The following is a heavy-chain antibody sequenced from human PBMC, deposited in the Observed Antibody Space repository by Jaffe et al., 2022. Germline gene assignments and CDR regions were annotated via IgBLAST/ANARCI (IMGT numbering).Heavy chain of an antibody. CDR3: ARDYYDSSGYDEALYWFDP. CDR2: IYHSGST. Sequence: QVQLQESGPGLVKPSETLSLTCAVSGYSISSGYYWGWIRQPPGKGLEWIGSIYHSGSTYYNPSLKSRVTISVDTSKNQFSLKLSSVTAADTAVYYCARDYYDSSGYDEALYWFDPWGQGTLVTVSS. D-gene: IGHD3-22*01. J-gene: IGHJ5*02. V-gene: IGHV4-38-2*02. CDR1: GYSISSGYY.